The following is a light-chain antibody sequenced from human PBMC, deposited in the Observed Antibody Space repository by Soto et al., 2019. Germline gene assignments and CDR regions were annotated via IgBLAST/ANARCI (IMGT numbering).Light chain of an antibody. CDR2: GAS. CDR3: QQYGSSSYT. CDR1: QSVSSSY. V-gene: IGKV3-20*01. Sequence: EIVLTQSPGTLSLSPGERATLSCRASQSVSSSYIAWYQQKPGQAPRLLIDGASSRATGIPDRFSGSGSGTDFTLTISRLEPEDFAVYYCQQYGSSSYTFGQGTKVDI. J-gene: IGKJ2*01.